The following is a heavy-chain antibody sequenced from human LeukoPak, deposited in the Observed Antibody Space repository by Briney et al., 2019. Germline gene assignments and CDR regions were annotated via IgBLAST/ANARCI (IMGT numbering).Heavy chain of an antibody. Sequence: GGSLRLSCAASGFTFDDYAMHWVRQAPGKGLEWVSAISGSGGSTYYADSVKGRFTISRDNSKNTLYLQMNSLRAEDTAVYYCAKDAGGTMVWGVITYWGQGTLVTVSS. J-gene: IGHJ4*02. CDR2: ISGSGGST. V-gene: IGHV3-23*01. CDR1: GFTFDDYA. CDR3: AKDAGGTMVWGVITY. D-gene: IGHD3-10*01.